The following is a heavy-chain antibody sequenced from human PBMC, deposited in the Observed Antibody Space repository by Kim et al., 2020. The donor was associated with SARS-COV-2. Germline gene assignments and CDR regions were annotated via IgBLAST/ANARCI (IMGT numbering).Heavy chain of an antibody. J-gene: IGHJ6*02. CDR1: GGTFSSYA. V-gene: IGHV1-69*13. CDR3: LVWPSSYGMDV. CDR2: IIPIFGTA. Sequence: SVKVSCKASGGTFSSYAISWVRQAPGQGLEWMGGIIPIFGTANYAQKFQGRVTITADESTSTAYMELSSLRSEDTAVYYCLVWPSSYGMDVWGQGTTITVSS. D-gene: IGHD2-8*01.